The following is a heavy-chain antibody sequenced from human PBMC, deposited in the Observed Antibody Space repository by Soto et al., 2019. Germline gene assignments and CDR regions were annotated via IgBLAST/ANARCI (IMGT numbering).Heavy chain of an antibody. Sequence: QITLKESGPTLVKPTQTLTLTCTFSGFSISTNGVGVGWIRQPPGKALEWLAVIYWDDTKHYSPSLKSRLTITKDTSKIQVVLTMTTGDPVDTPTYYCTRKGAGTTSLDHWGHGTLVTVSS. D-gene: IGHD1-7*01. CDR2: IYWDDTK. J-gene: IGHJ4*01. CDR3: TRKGAGTTSLDH. CDR1: GFSISTNGVG. V-gene: IGHV2-5*02.